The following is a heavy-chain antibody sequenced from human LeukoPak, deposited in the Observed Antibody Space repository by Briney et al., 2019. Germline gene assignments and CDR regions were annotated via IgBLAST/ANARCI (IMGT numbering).Heavy chain of an antibody. CDR1: GFTFSSYA. CDR2: ISGSGGST. V-gene: IGHV3-23*01. Sequence: GGSLRLSCAASGFTFSSYAMRWVRQAPGKGLEWVSAISGSGGSTYYADSVKGRFTISRDNSKNTLYLQMNSLRAEDTAVYYCAKDWAIVVVPAAIPWFDPRGQGTLVTVSS. D-gene: IGHD2-2*01. J-gene: IGHJ5*02. CDR3: AKDWAIVVVPAAIPWFDP.